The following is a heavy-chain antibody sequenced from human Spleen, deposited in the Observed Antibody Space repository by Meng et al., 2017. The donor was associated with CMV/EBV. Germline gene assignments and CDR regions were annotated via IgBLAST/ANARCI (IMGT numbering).Heavy chain of an antibody. CDR3: AKAHRDYSNYVVPDY. J-gene: IGHJ4*02. CDR2: IRYDGSNK. V-gene: IGHV3-30*02. CDR1: GFTFSSYG. D-gene: IGHD4-11*01. Sequence: SGFTFSSYGMHWVRQAPGKGLEWVAFIRYDGSNKYYADSVQGRFTISRDNSKNTLYLQMNSLRAEDTAVYYCAKAHRDYSNYVVPDYWGQGTLVTVSS.